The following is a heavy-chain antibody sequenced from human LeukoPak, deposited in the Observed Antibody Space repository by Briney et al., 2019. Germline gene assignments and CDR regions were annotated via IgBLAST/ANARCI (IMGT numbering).Heavy chain of an antibody. J-gene: IGHJ4*02. D-gene: IGHD2-21*01. CDR2: ISYDGSNK. Sequence: GGSLRLSCAASGFTFCSFGRVWVRQAPGMGLVWVAVISYDGSNKYYADSVKGRFTISRDNSKNTLYLQMNRLRAEDTAVYYCARAFPTCCDHWGQGTLVTVSS. CDR1: GFTFCSFG. CDR3: ARAFPTCCDH. V-gene: IGHV3-30*03.